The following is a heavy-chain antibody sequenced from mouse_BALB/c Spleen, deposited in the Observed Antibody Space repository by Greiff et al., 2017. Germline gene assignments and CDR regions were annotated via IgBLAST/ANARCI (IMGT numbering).Heavy chain of an antibody. CDR3: ARWRSGYAY. J-gene: IGHJ3*01. V-gene: IGHV1-87*01. D-gene: IGHD3-1*01. CDR2: IYPGDGDT. Sequence: QVQLQQSGAELARPGASVKLSCKASGYTFTSYWMQWVKQRPGQGLEWIGAIYPGDGDTRYTQKFKGKATLTADKSSSTAYMQLSSLASEDSAVYYCARWRSGYAYWGQGTLVTVSA. CDR1: GYTFTSYW.